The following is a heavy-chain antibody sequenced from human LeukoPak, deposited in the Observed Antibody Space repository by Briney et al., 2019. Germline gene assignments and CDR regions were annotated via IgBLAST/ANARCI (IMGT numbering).Heavy chain of an antibody. CDR1: GGPISSGGYY. CDR3: ARCIAAAGMDGMDV. D-gene: IGHD6-13*01. V-gene: IGHV4-31*03. J-gene: IGHJ6*02. Sequence: SETLSLTCTVSGGPISSGGYYWSWIRQHPGKGLEWIGYIYYSGSTYYNPSLKSRVTISVDTSKNQFSLKLSSVTAADTAVYYCARCIAAAGMDGMDVWGQGTTVTVSS. CDR2: IYYSGST.